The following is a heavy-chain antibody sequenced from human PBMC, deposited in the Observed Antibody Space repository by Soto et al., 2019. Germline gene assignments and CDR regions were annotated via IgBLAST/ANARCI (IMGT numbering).Heavy chain of an antibody. J-gene: IGHJ4*02. Sequence: GGSLRLSCAASGFTFSNYAIHWVRQAPGKGLEWVAVLSYDANNIHYADSVKGRFTISRDNSKNTLFLQMNSLRPEDTAVYYCARGPIGDAAMVTNYFNYWGQGTLVTVSS. CDR1: GFTFSNYA. CDR3: ARGPIGDAAMVTNYFNY. CDR2: LSYDANNI. D-gene: IGHD5-18*01. V-gene: IGHV3-30-3*01.